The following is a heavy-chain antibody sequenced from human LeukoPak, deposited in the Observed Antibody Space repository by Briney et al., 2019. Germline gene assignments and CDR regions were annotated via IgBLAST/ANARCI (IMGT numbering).Heavy chain of an antibody. D-gene: IGHD4-17*01. CDR3: AKSWDTVTRGRTYFDY. J-gene: IGHJ4*02. V-gene: IGHV3-30*18. CDR2: ISNDGSDK. Sequence: GRSLRLSCVASGFIFSRYGMHWVRQAPGKGLEWVAIISNDGSDKYYVDSVKGRFTISRDNSKNMLYLQMNSLRAEDTAVYYCAKSWDTVTRGRTYFDYWGQGTLVTASS. CDR1: GFIFSRYG.